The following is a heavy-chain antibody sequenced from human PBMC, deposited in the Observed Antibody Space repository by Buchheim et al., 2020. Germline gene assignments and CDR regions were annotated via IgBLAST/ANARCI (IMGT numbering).Heavy chain of an antibody. J-gene: IGHJ4*02. D-gene: IGHD2/OR15-2a*01. Sequence: EVQLVESGGGLIQPGESLRLSCIASGFTFSSYGMSWVRQAPGKGLEWVSSISGSGGSTYHADSVKGRFSISGDNSDNMLYLQMNSLRAEDTAVYYCAKKVGFYLQYWGQGTL. CDR1: GFTFSSYG. CDR2: ISGSGGST. V-gene: IGHV3-23*04. CDR3: AKKVGFYLQY.